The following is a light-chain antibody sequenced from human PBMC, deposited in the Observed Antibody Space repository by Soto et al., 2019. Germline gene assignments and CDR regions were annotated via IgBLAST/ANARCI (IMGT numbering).Light chain of an antibody. CDR1: QGMRNE. CDR3: LQHNSDQFT. V-gene: IGKV1-17*02. CDR2: AAA. J-gene: IGKJ3*01. Sequence: DIQMTQSPSSLSASVGDRVTITCRASQGMRNEFGWYQQKPGQAPKSLIYAAASLQSGVPSRFSGSATGTDFNLTISNLQTEDVATYACLQHNSDQFTFHPGLKTDIK.